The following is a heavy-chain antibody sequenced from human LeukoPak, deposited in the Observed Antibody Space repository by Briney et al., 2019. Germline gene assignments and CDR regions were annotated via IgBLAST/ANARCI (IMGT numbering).Heavy chain of an antibody. J-gene: IGHJ4*02. CDR2: IHRAGRT. Sequence: SGTLSLTCAVSGVSISSSEWWIWVRQPPGQGLEWTGEIHRAGRTRYNPSLKSRVTISMDYSKNQFSLKLTTVTAADTAIYYCGKTDIYFNPIDYWGPGSLVTVSS. CDR1: GVSISSSEW. V-gene: IGHV4-4*02. CDR3: GKTDIYFNPIDY. D-gene: IGHD3-9*01.